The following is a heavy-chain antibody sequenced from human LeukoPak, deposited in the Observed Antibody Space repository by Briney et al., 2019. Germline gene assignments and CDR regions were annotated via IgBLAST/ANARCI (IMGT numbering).Heavy chain of an antibody. D-gene: IGHD3-3*01. V-gene: IGHV3-7*01. J-gene: IGHJ6*03. CDR1: GFTFSSYW. Sequence: PGGSLRLSCAASGFTFSSYWMSWVRQAPGKGLEWMANIKQDGSEKYYVDSVKGRFTISRDNAKNSLYLQMNSLRAEDTAVYYCARVPVTIFGVVIPDYYYMDVWGKGTTVTVSS. CDR2: IKQDGSEK. CDR3: ARVPVTIFGVVIPDYYYMDV.